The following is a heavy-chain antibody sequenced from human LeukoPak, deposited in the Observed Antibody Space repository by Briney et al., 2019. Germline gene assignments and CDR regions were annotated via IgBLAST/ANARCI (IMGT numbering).Heavy chain of an antibody. Sequence: GESLQISCKDSGYSFTTSWIGWVRQMPGKGLEWMGIIFPRDSDTRYSPSFQGQVTMSADKSISTAYLQWSSLKASDTAMYYCAKVRGSGGFVIDYWGQGTVVTVSS. V-gene: IGHV5-51*01. CDR3: AKVRGSGGFVIDY. J-gene: IGHJ4*02. CDR1: GYSFTTSW. CDR2: IFPRDSDT. D-gene: IGHD6-19*01.